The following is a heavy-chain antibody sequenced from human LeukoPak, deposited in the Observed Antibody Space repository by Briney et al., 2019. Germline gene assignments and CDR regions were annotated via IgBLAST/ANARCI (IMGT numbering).Heavy chain of an antibody. J-gene: IGHJ6*03. CDR3: AVSTFIEYSSSWYYYYYMDV. CDR1: GYTFTSYD. CDR2: MNPNSGNT. Sequence: GASVKVSCKASGYTFTSYDINWVRQATGQGLELMGWMNPNSGNTGYAQKFQGRVTMTRNTSISTAYMELSSLRSEDTAVYYCAVSTFIEYSSSWYYYYYMDVWGKGTTVTVSS. V-gene: IGHV1-8*01. D-gene: IGHD6-6*01.